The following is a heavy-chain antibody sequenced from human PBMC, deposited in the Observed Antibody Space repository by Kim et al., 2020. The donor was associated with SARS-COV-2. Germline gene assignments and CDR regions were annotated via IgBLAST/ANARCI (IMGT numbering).Heavy chain of an antibody. V-gene: IGHV4-39*01. D-gene: IGHD4-17*01. J-gene: IGHJ4*01. Sequence: TPAPESRITIPVDTSKNQFSLKLSSVTAADAAVYYWARDLGGDYDYFDYWGHGTLVTVSS. CDR3: ARDLGGDYDYFDY.